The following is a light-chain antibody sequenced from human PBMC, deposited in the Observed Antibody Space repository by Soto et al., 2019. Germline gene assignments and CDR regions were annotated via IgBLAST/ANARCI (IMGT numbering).Light chain of an antibody. CDR3: QQYNNWLALT. J-gene: IGKJ4*01. CDR1: QSVSSN. Sequence: EVVMTQSPDTLSVSPGERATLSCRASQSVSSNLAWYQQKLGQAPRLLIYSASTRATGISARFSGSGSGTEFTLTISSLQSEDFAIYYCQQYNNWLALTFGGGTKVDIK. V-gene: IGKV3-15*01. CDR2: SAS.